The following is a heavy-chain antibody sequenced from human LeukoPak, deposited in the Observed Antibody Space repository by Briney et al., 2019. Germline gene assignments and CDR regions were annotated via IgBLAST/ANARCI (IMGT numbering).Heavy chain of an antibody. CDR1: GFTFSSYS. V-gene: IGHV3-21*05. CDR2: IRGSGSDI. D-gene: IGHD3-10*02. CDR3: AELGITMIGGV. J-gene: IGHJ6*04. Sequence: PGGSLRLSCAVSGFTFSSYSLNWVRQAPGKGLEWVSYIRGSGSDINYADSVKGRFTISRDNAKNSLYLQMNSLRAEDTAVYYCAELGITMIGGVWGKGTTVTISS.